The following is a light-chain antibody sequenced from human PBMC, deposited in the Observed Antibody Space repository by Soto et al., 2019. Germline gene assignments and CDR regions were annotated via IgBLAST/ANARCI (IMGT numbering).Light chain of an antibody. J-gene: IGKJ1*01. CDR1: QSIRNW. V-gene: IGKV1-5*01. Sequence: DVHMTQSPSTLSASVGDSVTITCRASQSIRNWLAWYQQKQGKVPKLLIYDASSLASGVPSRFSGSGSGTEFTLTISSLQTDDFASFYCQEYNSYTWTFGQGTKVDIK. CDR2: DAS. CDR3: QEYNSYTWT.